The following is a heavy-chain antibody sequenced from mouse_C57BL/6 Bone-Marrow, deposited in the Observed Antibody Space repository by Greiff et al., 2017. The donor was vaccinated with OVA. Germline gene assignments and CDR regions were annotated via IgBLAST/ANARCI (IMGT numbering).Heavy chain of an antibody. D-gene: IGHD2-12*01. J-gene: IGHJ3*01. Sequence: VQLQQSGAELVMPGASVKLSCKASGYTFTSYWMHWVKQRPGQGLEWIGEIDPSDSYTNYNQKFKGKSTLTVDKSSSTAYMQLSSLTSEDSAVYYCASSAYYRAWFAYWGQGTLVTVSA. CDR3: ASSAYYRAWFAY. V-gene: IGHV1-69*01. CDR1: GYTFTSYW. CDR2: IDPSDSYT.